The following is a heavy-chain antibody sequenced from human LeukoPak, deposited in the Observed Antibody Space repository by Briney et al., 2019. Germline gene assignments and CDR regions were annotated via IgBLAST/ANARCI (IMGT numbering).Heavy chain of an antibody. V-gene: IGHV3-66*02. CDR3: ARDTYDSSGSDAFDI. D-gene: IGHD3-22*01. CDR1: GFTVSSNY. Sequence: PGGSLRLSCAASGFTVSSNYMNWVRQAPGKGLEGGSVICSGGRTYYADSVKGRFIISRDNSKNTLYLQMNSLRAEDTAVYYCARDTYDSSGSDAFDIWGQGTMVTVSS. CDR2: ICSGGRT. J-gene: IGHJ3*02.